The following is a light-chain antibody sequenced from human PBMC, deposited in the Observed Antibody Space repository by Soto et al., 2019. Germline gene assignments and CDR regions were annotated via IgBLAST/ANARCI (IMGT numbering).Light chain of an antibody. CDR1: QSVSGW. CDR2: DAS. CDR3: QQYETFSGT. J-gene: IGKJ1*01. V-gene: IGKV1-5*01. Sequence: DIQMTQSPSTLSASVGDSVTVTCRASQSVSGWLAWYQQKPGEAPKLLIYDASALPRGVPSRSSGSGSGTKFTLTTASLQPDDFATYYCQQYETFSGTFGPGTKVDIK.